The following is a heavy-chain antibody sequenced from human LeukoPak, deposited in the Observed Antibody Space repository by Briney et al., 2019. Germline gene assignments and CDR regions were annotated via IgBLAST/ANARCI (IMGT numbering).Heavy chain of an antibody. CDR2: FDPEDGET. D-gene: IGHD1-26*01. V-gene: IGHV1-24*01. Sequence: ASVKVSCKVSGYTLTELSMHWVRQAPGKGLEWMGGFDPEDGETIYAQKFQGRVTMTEDTSTDTAYMELSSLRSEDTAVYYCATGSPCCPRDLGYFDYWGQGTLVTVSS. CDR3: ATGSPCCPRDLGYFDY. CDR1: GYTLTELS. J-gene: IGHJ4*02.